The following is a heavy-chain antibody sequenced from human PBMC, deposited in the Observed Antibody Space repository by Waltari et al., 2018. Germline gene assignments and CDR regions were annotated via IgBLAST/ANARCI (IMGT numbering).Heavy chain of an antibody. J-gene: IGHJ5*02. CDR1: GGSISSSSYY. D-gene: IGHD6-19*01. Sequence: QLQLQESGPGLVKPSETLSLTCTVPGGSISSSSYYWGWIRQPPGKGLEGIGSIYYSGSTYYNPSLKSRVTISVDTSKNQFSLKLSSVTAADTAVYYCARRYEWLIDPWGQGTLVTVSS. CDR2: IYYSGST. V-gene: IGHV4-39*01. CDR3: ARRYEWLIDP.